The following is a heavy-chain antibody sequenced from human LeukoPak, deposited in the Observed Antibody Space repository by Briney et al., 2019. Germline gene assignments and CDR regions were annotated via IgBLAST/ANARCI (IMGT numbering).Heavy chain of an antibody. CDR2: INAGNGNT. Sequence: ASVKVSCKASGYTFTSYAMHWVRQAPGRRLEWMGWINAGNGNTKYSQKSQGRVTITRDTSASTAYMELSSLRSEDTAVYYCARDKYQLLPYYYYYYGMDVWGQGTTVTVSS. V-gene: IGHV1-3*01. CDR3: ARDKYQLLPYYYYYYGMDV. D-gene: IGHD2-2*01. J-gene: IGHJ6*02. CDR1: GYTFTSYA.